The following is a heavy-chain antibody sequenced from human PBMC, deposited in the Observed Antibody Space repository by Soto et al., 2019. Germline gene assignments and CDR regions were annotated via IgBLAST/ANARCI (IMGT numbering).Heavy chain of an antibody. J-gene: IGHJ5*02. CDR2: IYYSGST. V-gene: IGHV4-30-4*01. D-gene: IGHD6-25*01. CDR1: GGSISSGDYY. CDR3: ARAPSRRLTPQEGGFDP. Sequence: QVQLQESGPGLVKPSQTLSLTCTVSGGSISSGDYYWSWIRQPPGKGLEWIGYIYYSGSTYYNPSLKSRVTIYADTSKTQCSLKLSSVTAADTAVYYCARAPSRRLTPQEGGFDPWGQGTLVTVSS.